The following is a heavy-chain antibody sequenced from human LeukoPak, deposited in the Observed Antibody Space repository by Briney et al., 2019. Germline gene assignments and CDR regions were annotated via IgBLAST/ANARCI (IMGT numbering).Heavy chain of an antibody. Sequence: ASVKVSCKASGYTFTDYYMHWVRQAPGQGLEWMGWINPHSGVTNSAQKFQGRVTLTRDTSISTAYMELSRLRSDDSAVYYYARRGYGSGSYSDYWGQGTLVTVSS. CDR2: INPHSGVT. CDR3: ARRGYGSGSYSDY. V-gene: IGHV1-2*02. D-gene: IGHD3-10*01. CDR1: GYTFTDYY. J-gene: IGHJ4*02.